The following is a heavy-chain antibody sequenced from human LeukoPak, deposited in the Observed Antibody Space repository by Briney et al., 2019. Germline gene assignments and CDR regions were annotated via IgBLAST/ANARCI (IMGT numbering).Heavy chain of an antibody. CDR1: GGSFSGYY. V-gene: IGHV4-34*01. Sequence: SETLSLTCAVYGGSFSGYYWSWIRQPPGKGLEWIGEINHSGSTNYNPSLKSRVTISVDTSKNQFSLKLSSVTAADTAVYYCARSRVVAATDYWGQGTLVTVSS. CDR3: ARSRVVAATDY. D-gene: IGHD2-15*01. CDR2: INHSGST. J-gene: IGHJ4*02.